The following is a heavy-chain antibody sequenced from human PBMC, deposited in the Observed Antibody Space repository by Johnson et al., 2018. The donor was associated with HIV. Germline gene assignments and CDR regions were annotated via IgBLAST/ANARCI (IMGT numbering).Heavy chain of an antibody. CDR3: AREGGLTGAFDI. D-gene: IGHD3-16*01. V-gene: IGHV3-66*01. J-gene: IGHJ3*02. CDR1: GFTVSSNY. CDR2: ISWNSGSI. Sequence: EVQLVESGGGLVQPGGSLRLSCAASGFTVSSNYMSWVRQAPGKGLEWVSVISWNSGSIGYADSVKGRFTISRDDSKNTLYLQMNSLRAEDTAVYYCAREGGLTGAFDIWGQGTMVTVSS.